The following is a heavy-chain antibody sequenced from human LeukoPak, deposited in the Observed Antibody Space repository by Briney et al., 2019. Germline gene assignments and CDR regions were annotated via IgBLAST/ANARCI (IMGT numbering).Heavy chain of an antibody. CDR3: ARGVPRGGPTYNWFDP. Sequence: SETLSLTCAVYGGSFSGYYWSWIRRPPGKGLEWIGEINHSGSTNYNPSLKSRVTISVDTSKNQFSLKLSSVTAADTAVYYCARGVPRGGPTYNWFDPWGQGTLVTVSS. CDR1: GGSFSGYY. V-gene: IGHV4-34*01. D-gene: IGHD3-16*01. CDR2: INHSGST. J-gene: IGHJ5*02.